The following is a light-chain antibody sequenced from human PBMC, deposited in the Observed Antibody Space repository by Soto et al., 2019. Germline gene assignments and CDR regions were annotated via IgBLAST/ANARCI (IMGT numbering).Light chain of an antibody. CDR2: DAS. J-gene: IGKJ1*01. V-gene: IGKV1-5*01. CDR1: QSISRW. Sequence: DIQMTQSPSTMSASVGDIVTITCRASQSISRWLAWYQQKQGKAPNLLMYDASSLESGVPSKFSGSVSGTEGTITISSLKPEDGATYYCQQSYSTLWTFGQGTKVDIK. CDR3: QQSYSTLWT.